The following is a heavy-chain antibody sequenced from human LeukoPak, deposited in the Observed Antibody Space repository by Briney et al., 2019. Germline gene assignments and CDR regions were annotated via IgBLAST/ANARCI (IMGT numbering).Heavy chain of an antibody. CDR1: GFTFSSHW. D-gene: IGHD3-10*01. CDR2: IKEDGSET. J-gene: IGHJ3*02. CDR3: AGFGEFLDAFDI. V-gene: IGHV3-7*03. Sequence: GGSLRLSCAASGFTFSSHWMTWVRQAPGRGLGWVANIKEDGSETFYGDSVKGRFTISRDNAKNSLYLQMNSLRAEDTAVYYCAGFGEFLDAFDIWGQGTMVTVSS.